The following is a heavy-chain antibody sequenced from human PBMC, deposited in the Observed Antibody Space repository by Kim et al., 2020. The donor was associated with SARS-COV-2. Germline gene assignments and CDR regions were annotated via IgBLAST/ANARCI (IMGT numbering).Heavy chain of an antibody. CDR2: ISGSGGTT. CDR1: GFAFNDYA. V-gene: IGHV3-23*01. Sequence: GGSLRLSCAVSGFAFNDYAMTWVRQAPGKGLDWVSTISGSGGTTYYADSVRGRFTMSRDNSNNTLHLQMNSLSAEDTAVYYCAKVVHGSGFYYFQSRGVDVWGQGTTVTVSS. J-gene: IGHJ6*02. D-gene: IGHD3-10*01. CDR3: AKVVHGSGFYYFQSRGVDV.